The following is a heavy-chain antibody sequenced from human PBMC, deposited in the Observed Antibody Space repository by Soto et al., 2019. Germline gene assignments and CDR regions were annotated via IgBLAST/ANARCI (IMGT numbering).Heavy chain of an antibody. D-gene: IGHD4-17*01. CDR3: AREGSADYGSYGMDV. Sequence: QVQLVQSGTEVRKPGASVKVSCKASGFTDYYIHWVRQAPGQGLEWMGWVNPSSGGTNYAQKSQGRLAMTRDTFISTAYMELSSLQSDDTAVYYCAREGSADYGSYGMDVWGQGSTVTVCS. V-gene: IGHV1-2*02. J-gene: IGHJ6*02. CDR1: GFTDYY. CDR2: VNPSSGGT.